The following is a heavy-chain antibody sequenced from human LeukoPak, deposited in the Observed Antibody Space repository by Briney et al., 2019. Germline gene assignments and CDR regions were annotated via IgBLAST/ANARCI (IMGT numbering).Heavy chain of an antibody. V-gene: IGHV3-15*01. J-gene: IGHJ4*02. CDR3: TTGRRFDY. CDR2: IKSKTDGGTT. CDR1: VFTFTNYG. Sequence: NPGRSLRLSCAASVFTFTNYGMHWVRQAPGKGLEWVGRIKSKTDGGTTDYAAPVKGRFTISRDDSKNTLYLQMNSLKTEDTAVYYCTTGRRFDYWGQGTLVTVSS.